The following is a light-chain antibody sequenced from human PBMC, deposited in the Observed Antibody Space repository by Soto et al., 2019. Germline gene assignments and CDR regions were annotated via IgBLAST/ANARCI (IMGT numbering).Light chain of an antibody. J-gene: IGLJ1*01. CDR2: DDN. V-gene: IGLV3-21*02. CDR3: QVWDYSSDHYV. Sequence: SYELAQPPSESLAPGQTARITCGGNNIGTKSVHWFQQKPGQAPVLAVHDDNDRPSGIPERFSGSNSGNTATLTISRVEAGDEADYYCQVWDYSSDHYVFGTGTKVTVL. CDR1: NIGTKS.